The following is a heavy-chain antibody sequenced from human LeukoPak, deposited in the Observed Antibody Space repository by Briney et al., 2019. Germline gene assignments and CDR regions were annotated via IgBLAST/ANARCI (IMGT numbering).Heavy chain of an antibody. Sequence: SETLSLTCSVSGGSISRSDYYWSWIRQPPGKGLEWIGYIYYSGSTNYNPSLKSRVTISVDTSKNQFSLKLSSVTAADTAVYYCASFPGYSYGPTGDYWGQGTLVTVSS. J-gene: IGHJ4*02. D-gene: IGHD5-18*01. CDR2: IYYSGST. V-gene: IGHV4-61*08. CDR3: ASFPGYSYGPTGDY. CDR1: GGSISRSDYY.